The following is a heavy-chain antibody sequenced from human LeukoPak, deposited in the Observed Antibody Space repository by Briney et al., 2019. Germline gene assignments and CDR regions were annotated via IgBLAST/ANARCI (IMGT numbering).Heavy chain of an antibody. CDR3: AKRSDPAGFDY. Sequence: GSLRLSCVASEFTFSSHAMNWVRQAPGKGLEWVSSISGGGESTYYADSAKGRFAVSRDNSKNTLYLQINSLRGEDTALYYCAKRSDPAGFDYWGQGTLVTVSS. D-gene: IGHD3-16*02. J-gene: IGHJ4*02. CDR2: ISGGGEST. CDR1: EFTFSSHA. V-gene: IGHV3-23*01.